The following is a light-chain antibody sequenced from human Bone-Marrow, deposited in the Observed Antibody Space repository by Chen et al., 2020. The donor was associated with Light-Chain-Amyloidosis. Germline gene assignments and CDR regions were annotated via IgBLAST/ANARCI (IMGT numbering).Light chain of an antibody. CDR3: SSFTSSSSYV. J-gene: IGLJ1*01. CDR1: SGDVGTYNY. CDR2: AVS. Sequence: QSALTQPASVSGSPGQSITISCTGTSGDVGTYNYVSWYQQHRGKAPKVMIYAVSNRPSGVSTRFSGSKSGNTASLTISGLQAEDEADYYCSSFTSSSSYVFGPGTKVTVL. V-gene: IGLV2-14*01.